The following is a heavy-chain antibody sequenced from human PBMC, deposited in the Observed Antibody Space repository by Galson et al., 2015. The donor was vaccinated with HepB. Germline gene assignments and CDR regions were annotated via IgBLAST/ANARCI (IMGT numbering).Heavy chain of an antibody. CDR2: VNWKSGNI. D-gene: IGHD3-9*01. CDR1: GFTFDDYA. V-gene: IGHV3-9*01. CDR3: AKDRERYFDSRYFDY. Sequence: SLRLSCAPSGFTFDDYAMHWVRQAPGKGLEWVSGVNWKSGNIGYADSVKGRFTISRDNSKNTLYLQMNSLRAEDTAVYYCAKDRERYFDSRYFDYWGQGTLVTVSS. J-gene: IGHJ4*02.